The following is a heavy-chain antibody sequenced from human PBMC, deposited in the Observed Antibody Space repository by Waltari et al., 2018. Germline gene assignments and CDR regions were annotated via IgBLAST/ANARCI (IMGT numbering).Heavy chain of an antibody. CDR3: ASKSRDGYNN. Sequence: QVQLQESGPGLVKPSQTLSLTCTVSGGSIISDRYYWSWIRQPAGKGLEWIGYIYTSGSTNYNPSLKSRVTISVDTSKNQFSLKLSSVTAADTAVYYCASKSRDGYNNWGQGTLVTVSS. CDR1: GGSIISDRYY. CDR2: IYTSGST. D-gene: IGHD5-12*01. V-gene: IGHV4-61*09. J-gene: IGHJ4*02.